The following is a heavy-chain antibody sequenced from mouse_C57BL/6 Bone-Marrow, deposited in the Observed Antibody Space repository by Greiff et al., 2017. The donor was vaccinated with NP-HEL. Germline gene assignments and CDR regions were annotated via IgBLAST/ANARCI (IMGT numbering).Heavy chain of an antibody. CDR3: ARFRTVTGVAY. Sequence: EVMLVESGGGLVKPGGSLKLSCAASGFTFSSYAMSWVRQTPEKRLEWVATISDGGSYTYYPDNVKGRFTISRDNAKNNLYLQMSHLKSEDTARDYWARFRTVTGVAYWGQGTLGNVSA. CDR1: GFTFSSYA. CDR2: ISDGGSYT. V-gene: IGHV5-4*03. D-gene: IGHD1-1*01. J-gene: IGHJ3*01.